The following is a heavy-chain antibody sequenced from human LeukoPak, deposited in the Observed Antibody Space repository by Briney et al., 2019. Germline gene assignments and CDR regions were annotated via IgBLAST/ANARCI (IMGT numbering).Heavy chain of an antibody. Sequence: GGSLRLSCAASGFTFSSYWMSWVRQAPGKGLEWVANIKQDGSEKYYVDSVKGRFTISRDNAKNSLYLQMNSLRAEDTAVYYCARDPSYYYDSSGYYPLVYWGQGTLVTVSS. CDR2: IKQDGSEK. CDR3: ARDPSYYYDSSGYYPLVY. V-gene: IGHV3-7*01. D-gene: IGHD3-22*01. CDR1: GFTFSSYW. J-gene: IGHJ4*02.